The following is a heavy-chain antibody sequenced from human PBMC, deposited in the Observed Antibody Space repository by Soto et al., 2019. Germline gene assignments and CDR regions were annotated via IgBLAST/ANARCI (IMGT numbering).Heavy chain of an antibody. CDR3: AREASYYDFWSGYAI. J-gene: IGHJ3*02. D-gene: IGHD3-3*01. V-gene: IGHV3-48*02. CDR1: GFTFSSYS. Sequence: GGSLRLSCAASGFTFSSYSMNWVRQAPGKGLEWVSYISSSSSTIYYADSVKGRFTISRDNAKNSLYLQMNSLRDEDTAVYYCAREASYYDFWSGYAIWDQGTMVTVSS. CDR2: ISSSSSTI.